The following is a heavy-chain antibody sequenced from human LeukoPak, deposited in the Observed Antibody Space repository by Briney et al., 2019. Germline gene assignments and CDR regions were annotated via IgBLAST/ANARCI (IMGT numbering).Heavy chain of an antibody. D-gene: IGHD2-2*01. Sequence: GGSLRLSCAASGFTFSSYSMNWVRQAPGKGLEWVAVISYDGSNKYYADSVKGRFTISRDNSKNTLYLQMNSLRAEDTAVYYCAKGTQVDYWGQGTLVTVSS. CDR2: ISYDGSNK. V-gene: IGHV3-30*18. J-gene: IGHJ4*02. CDR1: GFTFSSYS. CDR3: AKGTQVDY.